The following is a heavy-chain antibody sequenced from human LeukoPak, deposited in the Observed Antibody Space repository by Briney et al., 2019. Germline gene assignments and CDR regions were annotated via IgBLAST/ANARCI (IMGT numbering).Heavy chain of an antibody. CDR1: GGTFSSYT. J-gene: IGHJ6*03. D-gene: IGHD3-10*01. CDR2: IIPILGIA. V-gene: IGHV1-69*02. CDR3: ARANITMVRGVPIFYYYMDV. Sequence: ASLKVSCKASGGTFSSYTISWVRQAPGQGLEWMGRIIPILGIANYAQKFQGRVTITADKSTSTAYMELSSLRSEDTAVYYCARANITMVRGVPIFYYYMDVWGKGTTVTVSS.